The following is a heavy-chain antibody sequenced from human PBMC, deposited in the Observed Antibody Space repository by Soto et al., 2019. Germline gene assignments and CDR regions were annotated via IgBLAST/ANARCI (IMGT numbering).Heavy chain of an antibody. D-gene: IGHD3-3*01. Sequence: PGGSLRLSCAASGFTFSSYGMHWVRQAPGKGLEWVAVISYDGSNKYYADSVKGRFTISRDNSKNTLYLQMNSLRAEDTAVYYCAKDSPFITIFGVATTEYGMDVWGQGTTVTVS. CDR3: AKDSPFITIFGVATTEYGMDV. V-gene: IGHV3-30*18. CDR2: ISYDGSNK. J-gene: IGHJ6*02. CDR1: GFTFSSYG.